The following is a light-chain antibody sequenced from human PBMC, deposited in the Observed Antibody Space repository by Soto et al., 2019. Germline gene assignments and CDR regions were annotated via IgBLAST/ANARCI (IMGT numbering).Light chain of an antibody. CDR2: EVT. CDR1: SSDVGGYNR. J-gene: IGLJ3*02. Sequence: CTGTSSDVGGYNRVSWYQQPPGTAPKLMIYEVTNRPSGVPNRFSASKSGNTASLTISGLQAEDEADYYCTSYTSSRTWVFGGGTKLTVL. CDR3: TSYTSSRTWV. V-gene: IGLV2-18*02.